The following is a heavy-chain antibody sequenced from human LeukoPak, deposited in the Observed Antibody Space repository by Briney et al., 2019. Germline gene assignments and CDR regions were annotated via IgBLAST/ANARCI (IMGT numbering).Heavy chain of an antibody. J-gene: IGHJ4*02. CDR2: ISWNSDTI. D-gene: IGHD2-15*01. CDR1: GFTFDDYA. Sequence: PGGSLRLSCVASGFTFDDYAMYWVRQVPGKGLEWVSGISWNSDTIDYVDSVKGRFTISRDNAKNSLYLQMNSLRAEDTAVYYCARNRWYAFDYWGQGTLATVSS. CDR3: ARNRWYAFDY. V-gene: IGHV3-9*01.